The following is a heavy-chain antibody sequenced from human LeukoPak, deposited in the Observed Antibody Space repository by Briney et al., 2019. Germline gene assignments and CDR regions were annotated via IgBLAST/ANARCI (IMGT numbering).Heavy chain of an antibody. V-gene: IGHV3-23*01. J-gene: IGHJ3*02. D-gene: IGHD4-23*01. CDR3: AKDQGNAGKSSFDI. Sequence: GGYLRLSGAASGFTCSSYAMSWVRQAPGKGLEWVSAISGSGGSTYYADSVKGRFTISRDNSKNTLYLQMNSLRAEDTAVYYCAKDQGNAGKSSFDIWGQGTMVTVSS. CDR1: GFTCSSYA. CDR2: ISGSGGST.